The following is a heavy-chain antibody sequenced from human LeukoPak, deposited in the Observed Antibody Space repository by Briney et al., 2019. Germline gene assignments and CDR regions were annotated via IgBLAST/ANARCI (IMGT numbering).Heavy chain of an antibody. V-gene: IGHV1-46*01. CDR3: ARVAAEVVGVPGAIGFGWLRRDYYYMDV. Sequence: GASVKVSCKASGDTFTSYYMHWVRQAPGQGLEWMGIINPSGGSTSYAQKFQGRVTMTRDMSTSTVYMDLSSLRSEDTAVYYCARVAAEVVGVPGAIGFGWLRRDYYYMDVWSKGTTVTVSS. CDR2: INPSGGST. J-gene: IGHJ6*03. D-gene: IGHD2-2*02. CDR1: GDTFTSYY.